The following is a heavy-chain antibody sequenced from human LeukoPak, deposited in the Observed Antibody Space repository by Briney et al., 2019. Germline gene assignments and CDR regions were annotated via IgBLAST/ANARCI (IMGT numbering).Heavy chain of an antibody. CDR1: GYTFTGYY. J-gene: IGHJ5*02. D-gene: IGHD3-22*01. V-gene: IGHV1-69*06. CDR2: IIPIFGTA. Sequence: SVKVSCKASGYTFTGYYMHWVRQAPGQGLEWMGGIIPIFGTANYAQKFQGRVTITADKSTSTAYMELSSLRSEDTAVYYCARTSSYYYDSSGYYRIDLWGQGTLVTVSS. CDR3: ARTSSYYYDSSGYYRIDL.